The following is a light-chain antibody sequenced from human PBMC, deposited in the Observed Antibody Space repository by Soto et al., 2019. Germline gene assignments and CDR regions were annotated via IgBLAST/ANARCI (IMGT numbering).Light chain of an antibody. CDR3: QQSESTSWT. CDR2: AAS. CDR1: QTINSC. Sequence: DIQMTQSPSSLSASVGDRVTITCRASQTINSCLNWYQQKPGKAPKLLIYAASTLQSGVPSRFSGSGSGTDFTLPISSLRPEDFATYYCQQSESTSWTFGQGTKVDIK. V-gene: IGKV1-39*01. J-gene: IGKJ1*01.